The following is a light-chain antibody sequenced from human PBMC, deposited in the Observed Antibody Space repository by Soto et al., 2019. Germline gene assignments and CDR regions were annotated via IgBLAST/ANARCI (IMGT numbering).Light chain of an antibody. CDR1: QSVSTNY. Sequence: EIVLTHSPGTLSLSPGERATLSFRSSQSVSTNYLASYQQKPSQPPSLLIYGASNRATGIPDRFSGSGSGTNFTLTISRLEPEDFAVYYCQQYGSSGTFGQGTKVDI. CDR3: QQYGSSGT. CDR2: GAS. V-gene: IGKV3-20*01. J-gene: IGKJ1*01.